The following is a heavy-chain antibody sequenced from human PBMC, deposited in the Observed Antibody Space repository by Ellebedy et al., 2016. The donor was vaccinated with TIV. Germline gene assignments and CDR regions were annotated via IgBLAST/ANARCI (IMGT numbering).Heavy chain of an antibody. CDR3: ARSWLPDY. V-gene: IGHV3-74*01. CDR1: GFTFSTYC. J-gene: IGHJ4*02. CDR2: INSKGSNT. Sequence: PGGSLRLSCAASGFTFSTYCMSWVRHAPGKWLVWVSRINSKGSNTRYADSVKGRFTISRDNAKNTLYLQMNSLRSEDTAVYYCARSWLPDYWGQGTPVTVSS. D-gene: IGHD5-12*01.